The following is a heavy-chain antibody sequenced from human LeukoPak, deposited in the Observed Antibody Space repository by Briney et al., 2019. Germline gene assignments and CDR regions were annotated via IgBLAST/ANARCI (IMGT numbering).Heavy chain of an antibody. CDR3: ARDPVVAPAALRGYFYYYMDV. CDR2: IYHSGST. V-gene: IGHV4-38-2*02. CDR1: GYSISSGYY. J-gene: IGHJ6*03. Sequence: SETLSLTCTVSGYSISSGYYWGWIQQPPGKGLEWIGSIYHSGSTYYNPSLKSRVTMSVDTSKNQFSLKLNSVTAADTAVYYCARDPVVAPAALRGYFYYYMDVWGKGTTVTVSS. D-gene: IGHD2-2*01.